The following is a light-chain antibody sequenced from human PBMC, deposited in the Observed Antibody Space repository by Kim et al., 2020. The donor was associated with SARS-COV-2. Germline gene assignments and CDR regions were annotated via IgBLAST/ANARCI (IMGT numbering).Light chain of an antibody. Sequence: SYELTQPPSVSVAPGKTATITCGGKNFDSISVHWYQQKPGQAPLLVMYHDKDRPSGISERFSGSSSDTTATLTITRVEDGDEADYYCQVWDTSSDTVVFGGGTQLTVL. V-gene: IGLV3-21*04. CDR2: HDK. CDR1: NFDSIS. CDR3: QVWDTSSDTVV. J-gene: IGLJ2*01.